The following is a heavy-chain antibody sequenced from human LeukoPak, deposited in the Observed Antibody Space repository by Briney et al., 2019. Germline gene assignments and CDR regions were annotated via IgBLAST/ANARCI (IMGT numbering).Heavy chain of an antibody. J-gene: IGHJ3*02. CDR1: GFTFSSYW. CDR3: ARDAYGDYEGAFDI. CDR2: IKQDGSEK. D-gene: IGHD4-17*01. V-gene: IGHV3-7*01. Sequence: GGSLRLSCAASGFTFSSYWMSWVRQAPGKGLEWVANIKQDGSEKYCVDSVKGRFTISRDNAKNSLYLQMNSLRAEDTAVYYCARDAYGDYEGAFDIWGQGTMVTVSS.